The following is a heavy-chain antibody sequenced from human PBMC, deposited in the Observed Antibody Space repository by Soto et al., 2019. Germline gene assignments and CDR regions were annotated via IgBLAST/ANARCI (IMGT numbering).Heavy chain of an antibody. CDR1: GFTFSTHW. D-gene: IGHD7-27*01. CDR2: ISPDGGRK. Sequence: EALLVESGGGLGQPGGSLRLSCAATGFTFSTHWMHWVRQAPGKGLDWVARISPDGGRKVHADSVQGRFTISRDNADSTVYLQMVSLRAEDTAVYFCTRESSLTPKNFDHWGQGALVTVSS. V-gene: IGHV3-74*01. CDR3: TRESSLTPKNFDH. J-gene: IGHJ4*02.